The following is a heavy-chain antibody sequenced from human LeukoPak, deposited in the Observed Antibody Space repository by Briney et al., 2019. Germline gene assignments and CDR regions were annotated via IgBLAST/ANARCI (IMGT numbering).Heavy chain of an antibody. D-gene: IGHD3-9*01. CDR2: ISGSGGST. CDR3: VKEILRYFDWLSPYNWFDP. V-gene: IGHV3-23*01. J-gene: IGHJ5*02. CDR1: GFTFSSYA. Sequence: TGGSLRLSCAASGFTFSSYAMSWVRQAPGEGLEWVSAISGSGGSTYYADSVKGRFTISRDNSKNTLYLQMNSLRAEDTAVYYCVKEILRYFDWLSPYNWFDPWGQGTLVTVSS.